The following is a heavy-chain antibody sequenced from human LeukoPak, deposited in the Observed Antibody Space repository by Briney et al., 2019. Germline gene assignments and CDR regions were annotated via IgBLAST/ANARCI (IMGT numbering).Heavy chain of an antibody. J-gene: IGHJ4*02. V-gene: IGHV3-30*04. Sequence: GGSLRLSCAASGFTLSSYAMHWVRQAPGKGLEWVAVISYDGSNKYYADSVKGRFTISRDNSKNTLYLQMNSLRAEDTALYYCARGRYSGYDLHDYWGQGTRVTVSS. CDR3: ARGRYSGYDLHDY. D-gene: IGHD5-12*01. CDR1: GFTLSSYA. CDR2: ISYDGSNK.